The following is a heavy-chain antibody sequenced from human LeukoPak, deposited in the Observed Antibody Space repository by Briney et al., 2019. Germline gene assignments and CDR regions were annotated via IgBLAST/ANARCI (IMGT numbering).Heavy chain of an antibody. V-gene: IGHV3-7*05. Sequence: GGSLRLSCAASGFIFSSSWMTWVRQAPGKGLEWVANIKEDGSQKYYVDSVKGRFTISRDNAKNSLFLQMNSLRAEDTALYYCARPIGNGYFDYWGQGTLVTVST. CDR1: GFIFSSSW. CDR2: IKEDGSQK. CDR3: ARPIGNGYFDY. J-gene: IGHJ4*02. D-gene: IGHD2-8*01.